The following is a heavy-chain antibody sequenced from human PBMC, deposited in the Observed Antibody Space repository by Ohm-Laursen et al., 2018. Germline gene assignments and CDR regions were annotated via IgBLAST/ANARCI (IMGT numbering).Heavy chain of an antibody. CDR3: AGTTKGRAFDY. J-gene: IGHJ4*02. CDR2: FYNSGST. Sequence: TLSLTCTVSGGSVTNYYWTWLRQSPGRGLDWIGTFYNSGSTNYNPSLRSRVTMSVDTSTNQVLLRLISVTAADTAVYYCAGTTKGRAFDYWGQATLVTVSS. V-gene: IGHV4-59*02. CDR1: GGSVTNYY. D-gene: IGHD1-1*01.